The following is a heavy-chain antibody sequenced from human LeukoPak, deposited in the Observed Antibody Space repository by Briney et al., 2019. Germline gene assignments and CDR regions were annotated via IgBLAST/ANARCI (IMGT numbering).Heavy chain of an antibody. V-gene: IGHV4-34*01. CDR2: INHSGST. J-gene: IGHJ3*02. Sequence: SETLSLTCAVYGGSFSGYYWSWIRQPPGKGLEWIGEINHSGSTNYNPSLKSRVTISVDTSKNQSSLKLSSVTAADTAVYYCARGVGIFGVVTHAFDIWGQGTMVTVSS. CDR1: GGSFSGYY. CDR3: ARGVGIFGVVTHAFDI. D-gene: IGHD3-3*01.